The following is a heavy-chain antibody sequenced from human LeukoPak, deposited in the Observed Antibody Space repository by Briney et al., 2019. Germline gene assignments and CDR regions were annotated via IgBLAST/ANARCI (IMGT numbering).Heavy chain of an antibody. V-gene: IGHV4-59*01. CDR1: GGSISSYY. J-gene: IGHJ4*02. CDR2: IYYSGST. CDR3: ARGRGSGWFFDY. D-gene: IGHD6-19*01. Sequence: SETQSLTCTVSGGSISSYYWSWIRQPPGKGLEWIGYIYYSGSTNYNPSLKSRVTISVDTSKNQFSLKLSSVTAADTAVYYCARGRGSGWFFDYWGQGTLVTVSS.